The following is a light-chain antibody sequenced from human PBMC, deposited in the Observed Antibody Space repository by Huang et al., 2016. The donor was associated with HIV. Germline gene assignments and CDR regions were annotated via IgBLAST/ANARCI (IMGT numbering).Light chain of an antibody. CDR3: QHYNNWPPLVT. J-gene: IGKJ4*01. CDR2: GAS. CDR1: QSINSN. Sequence: EIVMTQSPATLSVSPGERATVSCRASQSINSNLAWYQQKPGQAPRLRIYGASTRATGIPARCRGSGSATEFTLTISSLQSEDFAFYYCQHYNNWPPLVTFGGGTKVEIK. V-gene: IGKV3-15*01.